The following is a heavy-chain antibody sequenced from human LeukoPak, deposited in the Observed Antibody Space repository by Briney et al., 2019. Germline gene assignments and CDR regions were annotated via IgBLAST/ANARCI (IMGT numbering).Heavy chain of an antibody. J-gene: IGHJ4*02. CDR1: GGSSSGYY. D-gene: IGHD2-21*01. CDR2: INHSGST. Sequence: SETLSLTCAVYGGSSSGYYWSWIRQPPGKGLEWIGEINHSGSTNYNPSLKSRVTISVDTSKNQLSLILSSVTAADTAVYYCVGPRWWWAYWGQGTLVTVSS. V-gene: IGHV4-34*01. CDR3: VGPRWWWAY.